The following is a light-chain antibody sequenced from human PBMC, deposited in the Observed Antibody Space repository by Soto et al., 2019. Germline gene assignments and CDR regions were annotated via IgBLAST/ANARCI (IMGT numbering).Light chain of an antibody. Sequence: EIVMTQSPATLSVSPGERATLSCRASQSVSSKLAWYQQKPGQAPRLLIYGASTRATGIPARFSGSGSGTDFPLTISSLQSEDFAVYYCQQYNNGLTFGGGTKVEIK. CDR3: QQYNNGLT. CDR1: QSVSSK. V-gene: IGKV3-15*01. CDR2: GAS. J-gene: IGKJ4*01.